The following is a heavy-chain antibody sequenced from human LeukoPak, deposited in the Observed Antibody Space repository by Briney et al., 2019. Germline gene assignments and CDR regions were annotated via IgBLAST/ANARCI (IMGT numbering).Heavy chain of an antibody. CDR3: ARSMTGTLYLDY. V-gene: IGHV4-59*11. CDR2: IYYTGST. D-gene: IGHD1-7*01. Sequence: SETLSLTCTVSGGSISSHYWSWIRQPPGKGLEWIGYIYYTGSTKYNPSLKSRVTISVDTSKNQFSLWLSSVTAADTAIYFCARSMTGTLYLDYWGQGSLVTVSS. J-gene: IGHJ4*02. CDR1: GGSISSHY.